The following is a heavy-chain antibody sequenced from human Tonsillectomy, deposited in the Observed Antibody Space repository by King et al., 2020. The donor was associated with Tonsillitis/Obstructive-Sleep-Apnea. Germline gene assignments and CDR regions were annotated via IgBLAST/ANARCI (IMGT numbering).Heavy chain of an antibody. D-gene: IGHD3-3*01. V-gene: IGHV4-34*01. Sequence: VQLQQWGAGLLKPSETLSLTCAVYGGSFSGYYWSWIRQPPGKGREWIGEINHSGSTNYNPSLKSRVTISVDTSKNQFSLKLSSVTAADTAVYYCARSPSIYACWSGYYTYYYYMDVWGKGTTVTVSS. CDR3: ARSPSIYACWSGYYTYYYYMDV. J-gene: IGHJ6*03. CDR2: INHSGST. CDR1: GGSFSGYY.